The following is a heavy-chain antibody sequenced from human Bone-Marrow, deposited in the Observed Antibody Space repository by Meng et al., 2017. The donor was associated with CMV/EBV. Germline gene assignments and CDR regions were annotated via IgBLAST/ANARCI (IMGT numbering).Heavy chain of an antibody. CDR2: INPNSGGT. CDR3: ARDVVGAVGYFDY. D-gene: IGHD1-26*01. Sequence: QVQLVQSGAEVKKPGASVKVSCKASGYTFTGYYMHWVRQAPGQGLEWMGWINPNSGGTNYAQKFQGRVTMTRDTSTSTVYMELSSLRSEDTAVYYCARDVVGAVGYFDYWGQGTLVTVSS. CDR1: GYTFTGYY. V-gene: IGHV1-2*02. J-gene: IGHJ4*02.